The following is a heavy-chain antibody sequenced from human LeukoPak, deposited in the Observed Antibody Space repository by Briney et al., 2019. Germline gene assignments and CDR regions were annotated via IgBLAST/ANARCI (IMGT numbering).Heavy chain of an antibody. J-gene: IGHJ4*02. CDR2: IYYRGST. Sequence: PSETLSLTCTVSGGSISSDYRSSIRQPPGKGRGWIGYIYYRGSTNYDPSLKSRVTISVDTSKNQFSLKLSSVTAADTAVYYCAGASYDSSGVHWGQGTLVTVSS. V-gene: IGHV4-59*01. CDR1: GGSISSDY. CDR3: AGASYDSSGVH. D-gene: IGHD3-22*01.